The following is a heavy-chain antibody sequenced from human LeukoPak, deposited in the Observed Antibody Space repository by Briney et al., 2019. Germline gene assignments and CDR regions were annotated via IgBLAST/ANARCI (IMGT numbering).Heavy chain of an antibody. J-gene: IGHJ4*02. CDR1: GGSISSSNW. V-gene: IGHV4-4*02. CDR3: VRAPRWGTDMVGGLDL. Sequence: SGTLSLTCAVSGGSISSSNWWSWVRQPPGKGLEWIGEIYHSGSTNYNPSLKSRVTISVDTSKNQFSLKLSSVTAADTAVYYCVRAPRWGTDMVGGLDLWGQGTLVTVSS. CDR2: IYHSGST. D-gene: IGHD5-18*01.